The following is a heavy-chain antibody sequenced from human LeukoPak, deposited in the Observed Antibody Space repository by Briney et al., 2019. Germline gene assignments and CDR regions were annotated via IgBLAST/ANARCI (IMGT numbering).Heavy chain of an antibody. J-gene: IGHJ6*02. CDR3: AREVRFLEWSTYYYYGMDV. D-gene: IGHD3-3*01. CDR2: IKEDGSQK. Sequence: AGGSLRLSCAASGFTFGTYWMSWVRQAPGKGLEWVANIKEDGSQKYYADSVKGRFTISRDNAKNSLYLQMNSLRAEDTAVYYCAREVRFLEWSTYYYYGMDVWGQGTTVTVSS. CDR1: GFTFGTYW. V-gene: IGHV3-7*05.